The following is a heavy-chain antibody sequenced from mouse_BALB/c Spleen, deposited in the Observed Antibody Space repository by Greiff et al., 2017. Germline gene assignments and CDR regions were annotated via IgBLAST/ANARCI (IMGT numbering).Heavy chain of an antibody. D-gene: IGHD1-1*01. Sequence: DVQLVESGGGLVKPGGALKISCAASGFTFSSYAMSWGRPTPEKRLEWVASISSGGSTYYPDSVKGRFTISRDNARNILYLQMSSLRSEDTAMYYCARGGGLRSYWYFDVWGAGTTVTVSS. CDR1: GFTFSSYA. J-gene: IGHJ1*01. CDR3: ARGGGLRSYWYFDV. CDR2: ISSGGST. V-gene: IGHV5-6-5*01.